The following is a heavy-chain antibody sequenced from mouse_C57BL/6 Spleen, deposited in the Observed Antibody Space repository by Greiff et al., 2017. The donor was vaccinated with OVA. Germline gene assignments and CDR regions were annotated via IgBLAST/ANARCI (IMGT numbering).Heavy chain of an antibody. CDR3: ARAGTGTGYFDY. D-gene: IGHD4-1*01. V-gene: IGHV3-6*01. Sequence: DVQLQESGPGLVKPSQSLSLTCSVTGYSITSGYYWNWIRQFPGNKLEWMGYISYDGSNNYNPSLKNRISITRDTSKNQFFLKLNSVTTEDTATYYCARAGTGTGYFDYWGQGTTLTVSS. J-gene: IGHJ2*01. CDR1: GYSITSGYY. CDR2: ISYDGSN.